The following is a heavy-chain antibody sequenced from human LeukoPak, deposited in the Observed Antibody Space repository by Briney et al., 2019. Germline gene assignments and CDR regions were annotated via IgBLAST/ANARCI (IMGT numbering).Heavy chain of an antibody. V-gene: IGHV3-11*03. CDR3: ARLRGYSYGLDY. D-gene: IGHD5-18*01. CDR2: ISSSRSFT. Sequence: PGGSLRLSCAASGFSFSDHYTSWIRQAPGKGLEWVSYISSSRSFTNYAASVKGRFTISRDTAKNSLYLQMNSLRAEDTAVYYCARLRGYSYGLDYWGQGILVTVSS. CDR1: GFSFSDHY. J-gene: IGHJ4*02.